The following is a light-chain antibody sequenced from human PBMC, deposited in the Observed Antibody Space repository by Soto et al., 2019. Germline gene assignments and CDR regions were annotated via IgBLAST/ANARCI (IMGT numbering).Light chain of an antibody. V-gene: IGLV8-61*01. CDR1: SDSVSASHF. Sequence: QTVVTQEPSFSVSPGGTVTLTCGLSSDSVSASHFPSWYQQTPGQAPRTLIYNTNTRSSGVPDRFSGSILGNRAALTITGAQAEDEADYYCQSCDSSLSAVVFGGGTKLTVL. J-gene: IGLJ2*01. CDR2: NTN. CDR3: QSCDSSLSAVV.